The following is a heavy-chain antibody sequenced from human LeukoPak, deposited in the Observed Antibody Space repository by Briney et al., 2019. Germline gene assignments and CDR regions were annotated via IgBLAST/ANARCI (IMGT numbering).Heavy chain of an antibody. Sequence: SETLSLTCTVSGGSISNYYWSWIRQPPGKGLEWIGYIYYSGSGNYNPSLKSRVTISVDTSKNQFSLKLSSVTAADTAVYYCARCPPSFDYWGQGTLVTVSS. V-gene: IGHV4-59*01. CDR2: IYYSGSG. CDR1: GGSISNYY. J-gene: IGHJ4*02. CDR3: ARCPPSFDY.